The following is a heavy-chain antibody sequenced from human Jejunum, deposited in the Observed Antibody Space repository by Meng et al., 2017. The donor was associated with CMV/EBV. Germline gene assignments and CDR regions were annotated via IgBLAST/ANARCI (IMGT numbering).Heavy chain of an antibody. CDR1: TFRNYG. Sequence: TFRNYGMHWVRQAPGKGLEWVAYIKYDGSNTYYVDSVKGRFTISRDNSKNTLYLQMNSLRVEDTAVYYCARGPEVIFGVYYYYGLDVWGQGTTVTVSS. CDR3: ARGPEVIFGVYYYYGLDV. CDR2: IKYDGSNT. D-gene: IGHD1-14*01. J-gene: IGHJ6*02. V-gene: IGHV3-30*02.